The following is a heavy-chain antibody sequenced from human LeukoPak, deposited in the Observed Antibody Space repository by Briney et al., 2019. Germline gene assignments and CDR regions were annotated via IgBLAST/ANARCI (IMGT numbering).Heavy chain of an antibody. CDR3: ATEGVGAALDD. V-gene: IGHV3-9*01. CDR1: GFTFDDYA. CDR2: ISWNSGSI. Sequence: GGSLRLSCAASGFTFDDYAMHWVRQAPGKGLEWVSGISWNSGSIGYADSVKGRFTISRDNSKNTLYLQMNSLRAEDTAVYYCATEGVGAALDDWGQGTLVTVSS. D-gene: IGHD1-26*01. J-gene: IGHJ4*02.